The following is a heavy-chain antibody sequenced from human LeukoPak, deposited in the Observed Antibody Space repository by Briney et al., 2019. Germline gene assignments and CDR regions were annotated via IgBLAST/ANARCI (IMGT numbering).Heavy chain of an antibody. D-gene: IGHD3-10*01. V-gene: IGHV1-24*01. J-gene: IGHJ5*02. CDR1: GYTLTELC. Sequence: ASVKVCCKVSGYTLTELCMHWVRQAPGKGLEWMGGFDPEDGETIYAQKFQGRVTMTEDTSTDTAYMELSSLRSEDTAVYYCATPARFYYGSGSYYKSWGQGTLVTVSS. CDR2: FDPEDGET. CDR3: ATPARFYYGSGSYYKS.